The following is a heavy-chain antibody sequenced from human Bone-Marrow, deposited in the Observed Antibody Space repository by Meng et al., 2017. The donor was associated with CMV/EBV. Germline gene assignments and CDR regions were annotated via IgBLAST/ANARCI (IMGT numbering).Heavy chain of an antibody. D-gene: IGHD3-22*01. CDR2: IKQDGSEK. V-gene: IGHV3-7*01. CDR3: ARDLDSGFDP. J-gene: IGHJ5*02. CDR1: GFTFSSYG. Sequence: GESLKISCSASGFTFSSYGMSWVRQATGKGLEWVANIKQDGSEKYYVDSVKGRFTISRDNAKNALYLQMNSLRAEDTAVYYCARDLDSGFDPWGQGTLVTVSS.